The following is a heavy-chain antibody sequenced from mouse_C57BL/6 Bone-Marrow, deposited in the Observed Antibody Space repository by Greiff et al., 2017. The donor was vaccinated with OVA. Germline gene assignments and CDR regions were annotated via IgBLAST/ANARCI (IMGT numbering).Heavy chain of an antibody. V-gene: IGHV14-4*01. D-gene: IGHD2-1*01. CDR1: GFNIKDDY. CDR3: TSYGNFDY. J-gene: IGHJ2*01. CDR2: IDPENGDT. Sequence: VQLKQSGAELVSPGASVKLSCTASGFNIKDDYMHWVKQRPEQGLEWIGWIDPENGDTEYASKFQGKATITADTSSNTAYLQLSSLTSEDTAVYYCTSYGNFDYWGQGTTLTVSS.